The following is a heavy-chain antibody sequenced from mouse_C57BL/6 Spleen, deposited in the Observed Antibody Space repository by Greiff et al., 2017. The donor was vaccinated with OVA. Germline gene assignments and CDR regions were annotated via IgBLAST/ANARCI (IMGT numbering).Heavy chain of an antibody. CDR2: IYPGDGDT. J-gene: IGHJ3*01. V-gene: IGHV1-82*01. CDR3: VNWDWFAY. CDR1: GYAFSSSW. D-gene: IGHD4-1*01. Sequence: VQLQQSGPELVKPGASVKISCKASGYAFSSSWMNWVKQRPGKGLEWIGRIYPGDGDTNYNGKFKGKATLTADTSSSTAYMQLSSLTSEDSAVYFCVNWDWFAYWGQGTLVTVSA.